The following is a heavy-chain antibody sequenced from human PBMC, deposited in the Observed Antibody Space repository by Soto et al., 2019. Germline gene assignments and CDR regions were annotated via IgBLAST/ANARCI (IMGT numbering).Heavy chain of an antibody. J-gene: IGHJ4*02. V-gene: IGHV4-39*07. CDR1: GGSISSSSYY. D-gene: IGHD1-7*01. CDR2: IYHSGST. CDR3: ARGGGWNYQGFDY. Sequence: SETLSLTCPVSGGSISSSSYYWGWIRQPPGKGLEWIGNIYHSGSTNYNPSLKSRVTISVDTSKNQFSLKLSSVTAADTAVYYCARGGGWNYQGFDYWGQGTLVTVSA.